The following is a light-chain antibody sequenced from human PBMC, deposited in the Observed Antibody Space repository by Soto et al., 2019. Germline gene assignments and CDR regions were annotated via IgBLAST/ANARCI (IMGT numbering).Light chain of an antibody. CDR2: GAS. CDR3: QQYNNWPQT. Sequence: PGERATLSCRASQSVSSNLAWYQQKPGQAPRLLIYGASTRATGIPARFSGSGSGTEFTLTISSLQSEDFAVYYCQQYNNWPQTFGQGTKVDIK. V-gene: IGKV3-15*01. J-gene: IGKJ1*01. CDR1: QSVSSN.